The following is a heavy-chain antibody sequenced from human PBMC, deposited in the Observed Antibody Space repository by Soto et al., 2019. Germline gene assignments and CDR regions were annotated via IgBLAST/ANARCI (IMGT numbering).Heavy chain of an antibody. Sequence: XESLSRSCTASGFPVSNYSMSWVRQAPGKGLEWVSAITRTDSTYYADSVKGRFTISRDNSRNTLYLQMNSLGAEDAALYYCEKALVGEVGATDYWGQGTLVTVSS. CDR2: ITRTDST. V-gene: IGHV3-23*01. CDR1: GFPVSNYS. J-gene: IGHJ4*02. CDR3: EKALVGEVGATDY. D-gene: IGHD1-26*01.